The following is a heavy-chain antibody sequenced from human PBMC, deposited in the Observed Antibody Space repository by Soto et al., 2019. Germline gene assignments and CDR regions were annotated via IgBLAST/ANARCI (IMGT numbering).Heavy chain of an antibody. CDR3: ARIRGYWYGLDV. J-gene: IGHJ6*02. V-gene: IGHV3-23*01. CDR1: GFPLSTYG. CDR2: ITGTGGNT. Sequence: EVQLLESGGGLVQPGGSLRLSCAASGFPLSTYGMTWVRQAPGKGLEWVSAITGTGGNTYYVDSVKGRFISSRDNSKNMLYLQMNSLRVEDTAVYYCARIRGYWYGLDVWGQGTTVTVSS.